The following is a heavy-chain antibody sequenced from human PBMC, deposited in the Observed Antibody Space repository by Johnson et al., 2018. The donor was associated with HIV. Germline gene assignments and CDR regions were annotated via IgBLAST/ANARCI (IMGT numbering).Heavy chain of an antibody. V-gene: IGHV3-66*01. J-gene: IGHJ3*01. Sequence: VQLVESGGGLVQSGGSLRLSCGASGFSVSNNYMNWVRQAPGKGLEWVSVLYSGGNTYYADPVRGRFTISRDNSKNTLYLQMSSLKVEDTAMYYCARDGESQQLQLGDAFDVWGQGTMVIVSS. D-gene: IGHD6-13*01. CDR2: LYSGGNT. CDR3: ARDGESQQLQLGDAFDV. CDR1: GFSVSNNY.